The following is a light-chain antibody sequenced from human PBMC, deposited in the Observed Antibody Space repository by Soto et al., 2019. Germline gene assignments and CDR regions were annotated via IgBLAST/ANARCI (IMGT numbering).Light chain of an antibody. Sequence: EIVLTQSPVTLSLSPGERATLSCRASQSVFNNHIGWYQQKPGQAPRRLIFGASFRATGIPDRFSGSGSGTDFTLTISRLEPEDFAVYYCQQYGSSPTTFGQGTKVDIK. CDR2: GAS. CDR1: QSVFNNH. J-gene: IGKJ1*01. CDR3: QQYGSSPTT. V-gene: IGKV3-20*01.